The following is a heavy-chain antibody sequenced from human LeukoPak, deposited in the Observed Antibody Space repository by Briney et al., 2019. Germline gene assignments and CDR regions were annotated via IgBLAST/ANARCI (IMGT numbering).Heavy chain of an antibody. D-gene: IGHD3-22*01. CDR1: GGSISSSSYY. Sequence: SETLSLTCTVSGGSISSSSYYWGWIRQPPGKGLEWIGSIYYSGSTSYNPSLKSRVTISVDTPKNQFSLKLSSVTAADTAVYYCARHQPNYYDAVDAFDIWGQGTMVTVSS. CDR2: IYYSGST. J-gene: IGHJ3*02. V-gene: IGHV4-39*01. CDR3: ARHQPNYYDAVDAFDI.